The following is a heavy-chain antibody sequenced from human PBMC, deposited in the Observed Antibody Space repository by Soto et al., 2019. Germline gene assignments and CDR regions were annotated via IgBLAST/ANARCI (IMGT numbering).Heavy chain of an antibody. J-gene: IGHJ4*02. CDR1: GFIFSSYG. D-gene: IGHD3-10*01. CDR3: AKEHGGELLRFDY. Sequence: QVQLAESGGGVVQPGRSLRLSCAASGFIFSSYGMHWIRQAPGKGLEWVAVISYDGSSEVYADSVKGRFTISRDKSKSTVYLQMNSLRAEDTAVYFCAKEHGGELLRFDYWGQGTLVTVSS. V-gene: IGHV3-30*18. CDR2: ISYDGSSE.